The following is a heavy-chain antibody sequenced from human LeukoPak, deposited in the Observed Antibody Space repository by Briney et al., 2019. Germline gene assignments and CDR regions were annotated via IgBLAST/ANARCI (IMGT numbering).Heavy chain of an antibody. D-gene: IGHD3-3*01. CDR2: ISYDGSDK. V-gene: IGHV3-30-3*01. CDR3: AREDDSSDAFDI. Sequence: PGGSLRLSCAASGFTFSIYTMHWVRQAPGKGLEWVALISYDGSDKYFTDSVKGRFTFSRDNSKNTLYLQMNSLRAEDTAVYYCAREDDSSDAFDIWGQGTMVTVSS. CDR1: GFTFSIYT. J-gene: IGHJ3*02.